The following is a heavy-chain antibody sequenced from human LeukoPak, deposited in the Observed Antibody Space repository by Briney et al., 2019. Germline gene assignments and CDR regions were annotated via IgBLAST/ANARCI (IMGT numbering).Heavy chain of an antibody. J-gene: IGHJ4*02. V-gene: IGHV3-7*01. CDR3: TRDTIGSLDY. CDR1: GFTFANSW. D-gene: IGHD1-26*01. CDR2: IKQDGSTK. Sequence: GGSLRLSCAASGFTFANSWMAWVRQAPGKGLEWVANIKQDGSTKHYADSLKGRFTISRDNPKNSLFLQTNNLRADDTAIYCCTRDTIGSLDYWGQGILVTVAS.